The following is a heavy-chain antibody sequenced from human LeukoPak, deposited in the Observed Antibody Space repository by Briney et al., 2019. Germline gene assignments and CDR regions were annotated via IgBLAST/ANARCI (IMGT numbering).Heavy chain of an antibody. Sequence: GGSLRLSCAASGFSFSNYAMSWVRQAPARGLEWVSSLRGDGDTFYADSVKGRFTISRDNSKNTLSLQMNSLRADDTAVYYCAKDWANGDYIDHWGQGTLVTVSS. J-gene: IGHJ4*02. CDR2: LRGDGDT. D-gene: IGHD2-8*01. CDR1: GFSFSNYA. V-gene: IGHV3-23*01. CDR3: AKDWANGDYIDH.